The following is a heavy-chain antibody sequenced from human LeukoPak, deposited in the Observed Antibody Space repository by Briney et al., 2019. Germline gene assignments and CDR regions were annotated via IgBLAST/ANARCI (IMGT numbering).Heavy chain of an antibody. CDR1: GYTFTSYY. CDR3: ARVSCSGGSCYSSLDY. V-gene: IGHV1-46*01. Sequence: ASVKVSCKASGYTFTSYYMHWVRQAPGQGLEWMGIINPSGGSTNYAQKFQGRVTMTRDTSTSTVYMELSSLRSEDTAVYYCARVSCSGGSCYSSLDYWGQGTLVTVSS. CDR2: INPSGGST. J-gene: IGHJ4*02. D-gene: IGHD2-15*01.